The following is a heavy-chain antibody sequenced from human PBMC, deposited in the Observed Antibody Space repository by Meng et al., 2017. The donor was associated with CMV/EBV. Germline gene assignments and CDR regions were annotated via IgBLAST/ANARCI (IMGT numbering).Heavy chain of an antibody. J-gene: IGHJ6*02. CDR1: GYTFTGYY. CDR3: ARDRVGYYYGMDV. V-gene: IGHV1-2*02. D-gene: IGHD3-16*01. Sequence: KVSCKASGYTFTGYYMHWVRQAPGQGLEWMGWINPNSGGTNYAQKFQGRVTMTRDTSISTAYMELSRLRSDDTAVYYCARDRVGYYYGMDVWGQGTTVTVSS. CDR2: INPNSGGT.